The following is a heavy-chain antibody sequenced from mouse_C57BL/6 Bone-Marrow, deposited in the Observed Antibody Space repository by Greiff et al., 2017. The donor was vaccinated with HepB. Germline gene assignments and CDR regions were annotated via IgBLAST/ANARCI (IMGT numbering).Heavy chain of an antibody. CDR3: ARLSPYAMDY. Sequence: EVHLVESGGGLVQPGGSLKLSCAASGFTFSDYYMYWVRQTPEKRLEWVAYISNGGGSTYYPDTVKGRFTISRDNAKNTLYLQMSRLKSEDTAMYYCARLSPYAMDYWGQGTSVTVSS. CDR1: GFTFSDYY. CDR2: ISNGGGST. J-gene: IGHJ4*01. V-gene: IGHV5-12*01.